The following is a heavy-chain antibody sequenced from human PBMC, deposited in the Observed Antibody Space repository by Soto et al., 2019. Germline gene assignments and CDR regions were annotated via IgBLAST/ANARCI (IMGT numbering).Heavy chain of an antibody. CDR2: IIPIFGTA. CDR3: ALAVNGVVIIPSWFDP. Sequence: SVKVSCKASGGTFSSYAISWVRQAPGQGLEWMGGIIPIFGTANYAQKFQGRVTITADESTSAAYMELSSLRSEDTAVYYCALAVNGVVIIPSWFDPWGQGTLVTVSS. CDR1: GGTFSSYA. V-gene: IGHV1-69*13. J-gene: IGHJ5*02. D-gene: IGHD3-3*01.